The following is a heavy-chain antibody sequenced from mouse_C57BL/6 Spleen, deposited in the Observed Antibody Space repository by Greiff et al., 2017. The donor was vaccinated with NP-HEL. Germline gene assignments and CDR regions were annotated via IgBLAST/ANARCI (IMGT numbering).Heavy chain of an antibody. D-gene: IGHD1-1*01. Sequence: VQLQESGPELVKPGASVKISCKASGYAFSSSWMNWVKQRPGKGLEWIGRIYPGDGDTNYNGKFKGKATLTADKSSSTAYMQLSSLTSEDSAVYFCARSPITTVEGDYWGQGTTLTVSS. CDR2: IYPGDGDT. V-gene: IGHV1-82*01. CDR1: GYAFSSSW. CDR3: ARSPITTVEGDY. J-gene: IGHJ2*01.